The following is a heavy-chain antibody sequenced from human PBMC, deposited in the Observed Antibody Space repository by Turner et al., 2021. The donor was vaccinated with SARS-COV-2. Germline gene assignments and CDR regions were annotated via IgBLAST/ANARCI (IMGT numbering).Heavy chain of an antibody. Sequence: QLQLQESGPGLVKPSETLSPTSTVPGGSISSSSYYWGWIRKPPGKGLEWIGNFYYSRSTYYNPSLKSRVTISVDTSKNQFSLKLSSGTAADTAVYYGAGQLWLRGLFDYWGQGTLVTVSS. CDR2: FYYSRST. J-gene: IGHJ4*02. CDR1: GGSISSSSYY. CDR3: AGQLWLRGLFDY. V-gene: IGHV4-39*01. D-gene: IGHD5-18*01.